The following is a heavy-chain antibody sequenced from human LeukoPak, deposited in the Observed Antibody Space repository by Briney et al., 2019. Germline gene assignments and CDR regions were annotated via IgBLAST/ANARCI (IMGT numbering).Heavy chain of an antibody. J-gene: IGHJ4*02. CDR1: GFTFSSYG. V-gene: IGHV3-48*01. D-gene: IGHD3-10*01. CDR3: ARDQRGDRKDY. CDR2: ISGGTI. Sequence: GGSLRLSCAASGFTFSSYGMNWFRQAPGKGLEWVSYISGGTIHYADSVKGRFAISRDNAKNELYLQMNGLRAEDTAVYYCARDQRGDRKDYWGQGTLVTVSS.